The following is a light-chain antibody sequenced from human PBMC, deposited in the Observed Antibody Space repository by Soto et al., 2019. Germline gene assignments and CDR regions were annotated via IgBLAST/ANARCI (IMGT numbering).Light chain of an antibody. V-gene: IGKV3-15*01. Sequence: EIVMTQSPATLSVSPGERATLSCRASQSVSGNLAWYQQQPGQAPRLLIYGASTRATGIPARFSVSGSGTEFTLTISSLQSEDFAVYYCQQYNNWPYTFGQGTKLEIK. CDR2: GAS. CDR3: QQYNNWPYT. CDR1: QSVSGN. J-gene: IGKJ2*01.